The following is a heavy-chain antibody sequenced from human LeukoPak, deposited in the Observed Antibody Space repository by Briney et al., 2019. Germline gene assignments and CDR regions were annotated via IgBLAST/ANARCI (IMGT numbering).Heavy chain of an antibody. Sequence: ASVKVSCKASGYTFTSYAMHWVRQAPGQRLEWMGWINAGNGNTKYSQKFQGRVTITRDTSASTAYMELSSLRSEDTAVYYCASDFEVVATGSWFDPWGQGTLVTVSS. J-gene: IGHJ5*02. CDR3: ASDFEVVATGSWFDP. CDR1: GYTFTSYA. V-gene: IGHV1-3*01. CDR2: INAGNGNT. D-gene: IGHD5-12*01.